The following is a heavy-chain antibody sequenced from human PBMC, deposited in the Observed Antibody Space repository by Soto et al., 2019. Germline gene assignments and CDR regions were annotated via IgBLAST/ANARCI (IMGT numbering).Heavy chain of an antibody. CDR3: TRRGSYGSGSYEGLD. V-gene: IGHV4-39*01. J-gene: IGHJ4*02. Sequence: QVRLQESGPEVVKPSETLSVTCTVSGVSVSSSSYYWAWLRQPPGKGPEWLGSINYSGTTYYNPSLKSRVTMSVDTSKNQFSLQLSSATAADTALYYCTRRGSYGSGSYEGLDWGQGTLVTVSS. CDR2: INYSGTT. CDR1: GVSVSSSSYY. D-gene: IGHD3-10*01.